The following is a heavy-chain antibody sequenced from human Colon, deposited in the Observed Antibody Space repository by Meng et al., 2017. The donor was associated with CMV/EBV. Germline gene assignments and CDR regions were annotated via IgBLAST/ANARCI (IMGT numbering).Heavy chain of an antibody. D-gene: IGHD3-10*01. Sequence: HVELVESGAEVKKPGAAVKGSCKACGYTFTGYYMHWVRQAPGNGLEWMGWIDHNSGGTNYAQKFQGSVTMTRDTSISTAYMELRRLRSDDTAVYYCARDLRVWFGEFKNWGQGTLVTVSS. V-gene: IGHV1-2*02. CDR1: GYTFTGYY. CDR2: IDHNSGGT. J-gene: IGHJ4*02. CDR3: ARDLRVWFGEFKN.